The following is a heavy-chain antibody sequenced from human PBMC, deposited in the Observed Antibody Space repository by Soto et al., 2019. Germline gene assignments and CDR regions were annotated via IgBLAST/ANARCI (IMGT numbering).Heavy chain of an antibody. CDR3: TRIRELHSWNYRARVYAMDV. CDR1: GFSLNNDRMG. D-gene: IGHD1-7*01. V-gene: IGHV2-26*01. J-gene: IGHJ6*02. Sequence: QVTLKESGPVLVKPTETLTLTCSVSGFSLNNDRMGVSWIRQPPGKAPEWLAHIFSNDETLYSTSLKSRLTISKDTSKSQVVLTLTNVDPVDTATYYCTRIRELHSWNYRARVYAMDVWGQGATVTVSS. CDR2: IFSNDET.